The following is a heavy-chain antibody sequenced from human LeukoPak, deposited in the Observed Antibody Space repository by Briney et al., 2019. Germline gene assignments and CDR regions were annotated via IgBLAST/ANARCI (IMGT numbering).Heavy chain of an antibody. V-gene: IGHV1-2*02. Sequence: GASVKVSCKASGYTFTGYYMHWVRQAPGQGLEWMGWINPNSGGTNYAQKFQGRVTMTRDTSISTAYMELSRLRSDDTAVYYCARDLDYDILTGYLWPLDYWGQGTLVTVSS. CDR2: INPNSGGT. D-gene: IGHD3-9*01. CDR3: ARDLDYDILTGYLWPLDY. J-gene: IGHJ4*02. CDR1: GYTFTGYY.